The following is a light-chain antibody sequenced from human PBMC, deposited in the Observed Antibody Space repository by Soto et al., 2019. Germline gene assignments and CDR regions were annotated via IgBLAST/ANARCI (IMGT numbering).Light chain of an antibody. CDR2: GAS. CDR1: QSVSSN. Sequence: EIVMTQSPATLSVSPVERATLSCRASQSVSSNLAWYQQKPGQAPRLLIYGASTRATGIPARFSGSGSGTEFTLTISSLQSEDFAVYYCQQYNNWSPRYTFGQGTKLEIK. J-gene: IGKJ2*01. V-gene: IGKV3-15*01. CDR3: QQYNNWSPRYT.